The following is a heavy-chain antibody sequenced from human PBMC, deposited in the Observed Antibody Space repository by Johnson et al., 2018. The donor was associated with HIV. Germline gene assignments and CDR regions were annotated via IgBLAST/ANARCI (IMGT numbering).Heavy chain of an antibody. D-gene: IGHD1-26*01. CDR1: GFTFSNAW. V-gene: IGHV3-15*01. J-gene: IGHJ3*02. CDR2: IKSKTDGGTT. CDR3: TTVFIVGATPDAFDI. Sequence: VQLVESGGGLVKPGGSLRLSCAASGFTFSNAWMSWVRQAPGKGLEWVGRIKSKTDGGTTDYAAPVKGRFTISRDDSKNTLYRQMNSLKTEDTAVYYCTTVFIVGATPDAFDIWGQGTMVTVSS.